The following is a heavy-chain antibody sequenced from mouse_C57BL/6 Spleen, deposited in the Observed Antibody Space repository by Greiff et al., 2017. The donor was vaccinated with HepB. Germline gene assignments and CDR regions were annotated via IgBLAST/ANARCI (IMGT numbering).Heavy chain of an antibody. CDR1: GYTFTSYW. V-gene: IGHV1-64*01. J-gene: IGHJ3*01. Sequence: QVHVKQPGAELVKPGASVKLSCKASGYTFTSYWMHWVKQRPGQGLEWIGMIHPNSGSTNYNEKFKSKATLTVDKSSSTAYMQLSSLTSEDSAVYYCARRDYDGFAYWGQGTLVTVSA. CDR3: ARRDYDGFAY. D-gene: IGHD2-4*01. CDR2: IHPNSGST.